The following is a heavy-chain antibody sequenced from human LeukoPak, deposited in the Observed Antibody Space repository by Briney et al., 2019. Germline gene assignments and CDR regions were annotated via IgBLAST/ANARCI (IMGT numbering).Heavy chain of an antibody. J-gene: IGHJ4*02. V-gene: IGHV3-23*01. CDR3: AKWGDYDVLTGYYVSDY. Sequence: GGSLRLSCAATGFTFSNYAMSWVRQAPGKGLEWVSAITGSGGNTYYADSVKGRFTISRDNSKNTVFLQMNSLRAEDTAVYYCAKWGDYDVLTGYYVSDYWGQGALVTVSS. D-gene: IGHD3-9*01. CDR1: GFTFSNYA. CDR2: ITGSGGNT.